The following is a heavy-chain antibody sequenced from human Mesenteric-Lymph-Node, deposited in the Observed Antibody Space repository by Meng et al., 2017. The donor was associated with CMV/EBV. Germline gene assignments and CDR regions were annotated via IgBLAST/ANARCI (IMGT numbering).Heavy chain of an antibody. Sequence: GESLKISCAASGFTFSGSAMHWVRQASGKGLEWVGRIRSKANSYATAYAASVKGRFTVSRDDSKNTLSLQMNSLRAEDAAVYYCARESWDQHVLRLLALDYWGQGTLVTVSS. D-gene: IGHD3-3*01. CDR2: IRSKANSYAT. V-gene: IGHV3-73*01. CDR3: ARESWDQHVLRLLALDY. J-gene: IGHJ4*02. CDR1: GFTFSGSA.